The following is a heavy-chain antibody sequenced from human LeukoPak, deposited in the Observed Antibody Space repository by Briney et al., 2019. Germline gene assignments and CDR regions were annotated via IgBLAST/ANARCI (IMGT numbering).Heavy chain of an antibody. J-gene: IGHJ4*02. CDR2: INSDGSST. Sequence: GGSLRLSCAASGFTFSSNWMHWVRQAPGKGLVWVSRINSDGSSTSYADSVKGRFTISRDNAKNTLYLQMNSLRAEDTAVYYCARDFPIAVAGIDYWGQGTLVTVSS. D-gene: IGHD6-19*01. V-gene: IGHV3-74*01. CDR1: GFTFSSNW. CDR3: ARDFPIAVAGIDY.